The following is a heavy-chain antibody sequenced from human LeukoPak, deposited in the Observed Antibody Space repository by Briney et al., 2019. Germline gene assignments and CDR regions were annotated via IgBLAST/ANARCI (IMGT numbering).Heavy chain of an antibody. CDR2: IYHSGST. CDR1: GGSISSGGYS. D-gene: IGHD3-16*01. J-gene: IGHJ4*02. CDR3: ARGMITFGGVIGFDY. Sequence: SETLSLTCAVSGGSISSGGYSWSWIRQPPGKGLEWTGYIYHSGSTYYNPSLKSRVTISVDRSKNQFSLKLSSVTAADTAVYYCARGMITFGGVIGFDYWGQGTLVTVSS. V-gene: IGHV4-30-2*01.